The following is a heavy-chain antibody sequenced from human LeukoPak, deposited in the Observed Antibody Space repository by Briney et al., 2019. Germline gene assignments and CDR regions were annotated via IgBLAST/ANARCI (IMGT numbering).Heavy chain of an antibody. V-gene: IGHV3-23*01. J-gene: IGHJ4*02. CDR1: GFTFSSYA. CDR3: AKDRTGSSWYYFDY. CDR2: ISGSGGST. Sequence: GGSLRLSCAASGFTFSSYAMSWVRQAPGKGLEWVSAISGSGGSTYYADSVKGRFTISRDNSKNTLYLQMNNLKAEDTAIYYCAKDRTGSSWYYFDYWGQGTLVTVSS. D-gene: IGHD6-13*01.